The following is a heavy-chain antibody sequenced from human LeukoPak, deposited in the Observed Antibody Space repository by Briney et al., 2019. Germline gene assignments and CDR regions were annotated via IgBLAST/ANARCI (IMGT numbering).Heavy chain of an antibody. CDR2: ISSSSSYI. CDR3: AREEYSSSWYHSLDY. D-gene: IGHD6-13*01. V-gene: IGHV3-21*01. Sequence: GGSLRLSCAASGFTFSSYSMNWVRQAPGKGLEWVSSISSSSSYIYYADSVKGRFTISRDNAKNSLYLQMNSLRAEDTAVYYCAREEYSSSWYHSLDYWGQGTLVTVSS. J-gene: IGHJ4*02. CDR1: GFTFSSYS.